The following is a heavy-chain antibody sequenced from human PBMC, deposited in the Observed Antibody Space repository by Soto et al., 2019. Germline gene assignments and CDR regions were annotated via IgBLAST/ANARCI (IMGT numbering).Heavy chain of an antibody. CDR3: ARGTVAPYY. CDR1: GGSVSSGSYY. Sequence: PSETLSLTCTFSGGSVSSGSYYWSWIRQPPGKGLEWIGYIYYSGSTNYNPSRKSRVTISVDTSKNQFSLKLSSVTAADTAVYYCARGTVAPYYWGQGTLVTVSS. V-gene: IGHV4-61*01. CDR2: IYYSGST. J-gene: IGHJ4*02. D-gene: IGHD6-19*01.